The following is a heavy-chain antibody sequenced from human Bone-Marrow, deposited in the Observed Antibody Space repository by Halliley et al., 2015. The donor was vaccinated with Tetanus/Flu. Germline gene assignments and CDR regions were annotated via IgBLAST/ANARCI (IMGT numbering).Heavy chain of an antibody. Sequence: TLSLTCTVSGGSISSTSYYWGWIRQPPGKGLEWIGHIYYSGSTYHNPSLKSRLTISVDTSKNQFSLKLSSVTAADTAVYYCASLDYDSRAYYYSFDDWGEGTPVTVSS. CDR1: GGSISSTSYY. V-gene: IGHV4-39*01. D-gene: IGHD3-22*01. CDR3: ASLDYDSRAYYYSFDD. J-gene: IGHJ4*02. CDR2: IYYSGST.